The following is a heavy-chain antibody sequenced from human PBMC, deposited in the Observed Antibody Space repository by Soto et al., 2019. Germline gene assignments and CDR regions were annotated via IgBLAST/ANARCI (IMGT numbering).Heavy chain of an antibody. D-gene: IGHD3-22*01. Sequence: KPSETLSLTCAVYGGSFSGYYWSWIRQPPGKGLEWIGEINHSGSTNYNPSLESRVTISVDTSKNQFSLKLSSVTAADTAVYYCARGASRTYYYDSSGYYAWNYWGQGTLVTVSS. V-gene: IGHV4-34*01. CDR3: ARGASRTYYYDSSGYYAWNY. CDR1: GGSFSGYY. CDR2: INHSGST. J-gene: IGHJ4*02.